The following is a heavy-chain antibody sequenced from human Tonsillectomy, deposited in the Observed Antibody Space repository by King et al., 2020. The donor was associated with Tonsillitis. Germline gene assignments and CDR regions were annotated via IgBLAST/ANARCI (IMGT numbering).Heavy chain of an antibody. CDR3: ARRRYYYDSDFDY. J-gene: IGHJ4*02. V-gene: IGHV3-11*01. D-gene: IGHD3-22*01. CDR1: GFVFGDYY. Sequence: QLVQSGGGLVKPGGSLTLSCAASGFVFGDYYMSWIRQAPGEGLELLSYISASGSSTNYAASVKGRFTISRDNAKKSLYLHMDSLRAEDTAVYYCARRRYYYDSDFDYWGQGTLVTVSS. CDR2: ISASGSST.